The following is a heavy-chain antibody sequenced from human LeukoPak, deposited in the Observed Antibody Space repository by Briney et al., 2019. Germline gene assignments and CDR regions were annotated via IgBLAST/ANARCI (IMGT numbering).Heavy chain of an antibody. J-gene: IGHJ4*02. CDR2: TSDRGDYT. D-gene: IGHD1-7*01. CDR1: GFTFTSYS. V-gene: IGHV3-23*01. CDR3: ARKAQYNGHYPLDY. Sequence: GGSLRLSCAASGFTFTSYSMSWVRQAPGKGLEWVSGTSDRGDYTYYADSVKGRFTISRDRSKNTLLLQMNSLRAEDTALYFCARKAQYNGHYPLDYWGQGTLVTVSS.